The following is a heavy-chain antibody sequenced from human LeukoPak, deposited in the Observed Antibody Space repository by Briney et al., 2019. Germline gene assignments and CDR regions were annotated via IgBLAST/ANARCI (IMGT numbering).Heavy chain of an antibody. CDR3: ARWGKAAAGPFDY. D-gene: IGHD6-13*01. J-gene: IGHJ4*02. CDR1: GFTFSSYA. Sequence: SGGSLRLSCAASGFTFSSYAMSWVRQAPGKGLEWVSSISSSSSYIYYADSVKGRFTISRDNAKNSLYLQMNSLRAEDTAVYYCARWGKAAAGPFDYWGQGTLVTVSS. CDR2: ISSSSSYI. V-gene: IGHV3-21*01.